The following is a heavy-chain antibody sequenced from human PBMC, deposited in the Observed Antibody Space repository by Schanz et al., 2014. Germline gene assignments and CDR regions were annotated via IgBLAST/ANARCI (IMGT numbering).Heavy chain of an antibody. J-gene: IGHJ4*02. CDR2: INSDGRST. Sequence: EVQLVESGGGLVQPGGSLRLSCAASGFTFNDYWMHWVRQAPGKGLVWVSRINSDGRSTNYADSVKGRFSISRDNARNTLHLQMDSLRDEDTAVYYCTRDTDYHFDYWGQGTLVTVSS. CDR3: TRDTDYHFDY. CDR1: GFTFNDYW. V-gene: IGHV3-74*01. D-gene: IGHD4-17*01.